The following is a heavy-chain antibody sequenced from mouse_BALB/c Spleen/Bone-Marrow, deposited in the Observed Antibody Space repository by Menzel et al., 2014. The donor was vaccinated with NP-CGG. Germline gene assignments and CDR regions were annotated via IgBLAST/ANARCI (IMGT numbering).Heavy chain of an antibody. D-gene: IGHD2-4*01. CDR3: ARCYDCPYYYFMDY. Sequence: VKLAESGPGLVAPSQSLSITCTVSGFSLTSYGVHRVRQPPGKGLEWPGIIWAGGSTSYNSALMSRLSISRDNSKNQVFLKMSSLQTDDTAMYCCARCYDCPYYYFMDYWGQGTSVTVSS. CDR2: IWAGGST. CDR1: GFSLTSYG. J-gene: IGHJ4*01. V-gene: IGHV2-9*02.